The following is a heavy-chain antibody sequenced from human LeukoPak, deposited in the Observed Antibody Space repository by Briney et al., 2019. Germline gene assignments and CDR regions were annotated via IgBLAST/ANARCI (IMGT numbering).Heavy chain of an antibody. V-gene: IGHV3-33*06. D-gene: IGHD3-10*01. CDR1: GFTFSSNG. Sequence: GGSLRLSCAASGFTFSSNGMHWVRQAPGKGLEWVAVIWYDGSNKYYADSVKGRFTISRDNSKNTLYLQMNSLRAEDTAVYYCAKDSSSWSLGGPFDYWGQGTLVTVSS. J-gene: IGHJ4*02. CDR3: AKDSSSWSLGGPFDY. CDR2: IWYDGSNK.